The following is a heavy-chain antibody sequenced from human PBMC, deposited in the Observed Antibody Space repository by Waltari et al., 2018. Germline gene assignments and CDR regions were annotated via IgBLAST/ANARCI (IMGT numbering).Heavy chain of an antibody. CDR1: GGSISRGTSY. D-gene: IGHD4-17*01. J-gene: IGHJ3*02. CDR2: IYTSGRT. CDR3: AGQGDYYAFDI. V-gene: IGHV4-61*02. Sequence: QVQLQESGPGLVKPSQTLSLTCTVSGGSISRGTSYWTWIRHPAGKGLEWIGRIYTSGRTNYNPSLKSRLIISVDTSKNQFPLKLTSVTAADTAVYYCAGQGDYYAFDIWGQGTMLTVSS.